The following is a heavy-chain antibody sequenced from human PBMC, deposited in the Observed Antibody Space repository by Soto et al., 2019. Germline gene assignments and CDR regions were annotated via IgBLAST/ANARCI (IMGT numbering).Heavy chain of an antibody. CDR3: AKDINSSGWYSLDY. CDR1: GFSFDDYT. V-gene: IGHV3-43*01. CDR2: ITWDGGST. J-gene: IGHJ4*02. Sequence: GSLILSCAASGFSFDDYTMHWVRQGPGKGLEWVSLITWDGGSTYYADSVKGRFTISRDNSKNSLYLQMNSLRTEDTALYYCAKDINSSGWYSLDYWGQGTLVNVSS. D-gene: IGHD6-19*01.